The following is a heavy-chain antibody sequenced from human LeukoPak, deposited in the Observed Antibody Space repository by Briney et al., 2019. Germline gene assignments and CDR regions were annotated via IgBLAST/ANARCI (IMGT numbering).Heavy chain of an antibody. Sequence: PSETLSLTCTVSGDSISSYYWSWLRQPPGKGLEWIGYIYDSGKTNYNASLISRVPISVDTSKNQFSLKLTSVTPADTAVYYCARGGGTLDYWGQGTLVTVSS. V-gene: IGHV4-59*01. CDR1: GDSISSYY. CDR3: ARGGGTLDY. D-gene: IGHD3-16*01. CDR2: IYDSGKT. J-gene: IGHJ4*02.